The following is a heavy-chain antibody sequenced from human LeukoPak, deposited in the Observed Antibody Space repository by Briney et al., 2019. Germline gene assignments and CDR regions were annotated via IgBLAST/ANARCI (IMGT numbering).Heavy chain of an antibody. D-gene: IGHD3-10*01. CDR2: IIPIFGTA. CDR3: ARVQYYYGSGINYYYYMDV. J-gene: IGHJ6*03. V-gene: IGHV1-69*05. Sequence: ASVKVSCKASGYTFTGYYMHWVRQAPGQGLEWMGGIIPIFGTANYAQKFQGRVTITTDESTSTAYMELSSLRSEDTAVYYCARVQYYYGSGINYYYYMDVWGKGTTVTVSS. CDR1: GYTFTGYY.